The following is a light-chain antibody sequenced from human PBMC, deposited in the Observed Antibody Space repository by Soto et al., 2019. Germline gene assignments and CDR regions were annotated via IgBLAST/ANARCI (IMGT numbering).Light chain of an antibody. V-gene: IGKV3-20*01. CDR1: QSVSRSY. Sequence: EIVLTQSPGTLSLSPGERATLSCRASQSVSRSYLAWYQQKPGQAPRLLIYGASSRATGIPDRFSGSGSGTDFTFTISRLEPEDFAVYYCQQYDTSFFYTFGQGTKLEIK. CDR3: QQYDTSFFYT. J-gene: IGKJ2*01. CDR2: GAS.